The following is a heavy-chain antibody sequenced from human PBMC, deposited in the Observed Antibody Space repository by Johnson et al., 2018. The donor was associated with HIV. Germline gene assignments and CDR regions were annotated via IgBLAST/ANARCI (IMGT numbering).Heavy chain of an antibody. CDR1: GFTFGDYG. CDR2: INWNGGST. D-gene: IGHD1-26*01. Sequence: VQLMESGGGLVQPGRSLRLSCTVSGFTFGDYGMSWVRQVPGKGLEWVSGINWNGGSTGYADSVQCRFTISRDNAKNSLYLQMNSLRAEDTALYYCARTRSGSCPHSDPFDTWGQGTMVTVSS. V-gene: IGHV3-20*04. J-gene: IGHJ3*02. CDR3: ARTRSGSCPHSDPFDT.